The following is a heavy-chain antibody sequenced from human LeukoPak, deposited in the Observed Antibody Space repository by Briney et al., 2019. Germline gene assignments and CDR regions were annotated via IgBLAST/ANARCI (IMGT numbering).Heavy chain of an antibody. CDR3: ARDSMITFGGTHYMDV. CDR1: GGSISSYY. CDR2: IYTSGST. V-gene: IGHV4-4*07. Sequence: SETLSLTCTVSGGSISSYYWSWIRQPAGKGLEWIGRIYTSGSTNYNPSLKSRVTISVDTSKNQFSLKLSSVTAADTAVYYCARDSMITFGGTHYMDVWGKGTRVTVSS. J-gene: IGHJ6*03. D-gene: IGHD3-16*01.